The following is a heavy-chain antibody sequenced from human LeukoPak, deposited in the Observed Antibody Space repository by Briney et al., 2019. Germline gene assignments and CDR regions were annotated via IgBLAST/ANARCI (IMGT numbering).Heavy chain of an antibody. CDR3: AKDGYYDYVWGSYRYMGD. Sequence: PGGSLRLSCAASGFTFSSYGMHWVRQAPGKGLEWVAVISYDGSNKYYADSVKGRFTISRDNSKNTLYLQMNSLRAEDTAVYYCAKDGYYDYVWGSYRYMGDWGQGTLVTVSS. D-gene: IGHD3-16*02. J-gene: IGHJ4*02. CDR2: ISYDGSNK. CDR1: GFTFSSYG. V-gene: IGHV3-30*18.